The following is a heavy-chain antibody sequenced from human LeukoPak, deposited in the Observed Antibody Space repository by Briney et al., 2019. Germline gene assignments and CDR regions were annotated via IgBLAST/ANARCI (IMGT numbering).Heavy chain of an antibody. J-gene: IGHJ4*02. V-gene: IGHV3-9*01. CDR1: GFTFDDYA. CDR3: ARSAPKDYGDYEGDLDY. Sequence: QPGRSLRLSCAASGFTFDDYAMHWVRQAPGKGLEWVSGISWNSGSIGYADSVKGRFTISRDNAKNSLYLQMNSLRAEDTAVYYCARSAPKDYGDYEGDLDYWGQGTLVTVSS. D-gene: IGHD4-17*01. CDR2: ISWNSGSI.